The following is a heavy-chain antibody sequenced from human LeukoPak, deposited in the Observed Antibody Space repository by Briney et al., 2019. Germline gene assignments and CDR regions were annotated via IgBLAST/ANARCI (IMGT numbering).Heavy chain of an antibody. CDR2: INPQSGGT. Sequence: ASVKVSCKASGYTFTGHNVHWVRQAFGQGLEWMGRINPQSGGTNYAQKFQDRVTMTRDTSITTAYMELSSLGSDDTAVYYWAGGMLRGVWAFDIWGQGTMVSVSS. V-gene: IGHV1-2*02. J-gene: IGHJ3*02. CDR1: GYTFTGHN. CDR3: AGGMLRGVWAFDI. D-gene: IGHD3-10*01.